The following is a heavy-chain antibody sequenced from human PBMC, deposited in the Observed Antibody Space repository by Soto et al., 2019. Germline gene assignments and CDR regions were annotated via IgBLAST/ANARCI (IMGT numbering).Heavy chain of an antibody. CDR2: IRGKAYGGTT. D-gene: IGHD3-3*01. V-gene: IGHV3-49*03. Sequence: GGSLRLSCTACGFTFGDYAMSWFRQAPGKGLEWGGFIRGKAYGGTTEYAASVKGRFTISRDDSKSIAYLQMNSLKTEDTAVYYFTRAEIFLSAXSDFDGIDVLGQGTKVTVAS. CDR1: GFTFGDYA. J-gene: IGHJ6*02. CDR3: TRAEIFLSAXSDFDGIDV.